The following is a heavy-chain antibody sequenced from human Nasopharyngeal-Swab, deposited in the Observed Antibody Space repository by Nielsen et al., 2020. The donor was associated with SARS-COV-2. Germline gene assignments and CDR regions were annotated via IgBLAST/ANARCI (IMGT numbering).Heavy chain of an antibody. CDR1: GGTFSSYA. Sequence: SVKVSCKASGGTFSSYAISWVRQAPGQGLEWMGGIIPIFGTANYAQKFQGRVTITADKSTSTAYMELSSLRSEDTAMYYCARCMGSGGYYYYHYYMDVWGKGTTVTVSS. D-gene: IGHD3-16*01. V-gene: IGHV1-69*06. CDR3: ARCMGSGGYYYYHYYMDV. CDR2: IIPIFGTA. J-gene: IGHJ6*03.